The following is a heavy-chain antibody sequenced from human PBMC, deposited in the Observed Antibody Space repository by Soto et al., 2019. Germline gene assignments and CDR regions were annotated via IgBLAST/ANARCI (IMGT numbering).Heavy chain of an antibody. CDR3: ARFGYGSGSYYSLLFDY. V-gene: IGHV4-34*01. D-gene: IGHD3-10*01. CDR1: GGSCSGYY. Sequence: SETLCLTCAVYGGSCSGYYWSLIRQPPGKGLEWIGEINHSGSTNYNPSLKSRVTISVDTSKNQFSLKLSSVTAADTAVYYCARFGYGSGSYYSLLFDYWGQGTLVTVSS. J-gene: IGHJ4*02. CDR2: INHSGST.